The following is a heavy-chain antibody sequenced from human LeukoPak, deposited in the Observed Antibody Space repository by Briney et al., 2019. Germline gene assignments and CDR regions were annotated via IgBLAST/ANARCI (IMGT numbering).Heavy chain of an antibody. D-gene: IGHD4-17*01. V-gene: IGHV3-66*01. CDR2: IYRGGPT. CDR3: ARDSYVDSEAVRWFDP. Sequence: GGSLRLSCAASGFTISSNYMSWVRQAPGKGLEWVSVIYRGGPTYYADSVKGRFTISRDNSKNTLYLQMNSLRAEDTAVYYCARDSYVDSEAVRWFDPWGQGTLVTVSS. CDR1: GFTISSNY. J-gene: IGHJ5*02.